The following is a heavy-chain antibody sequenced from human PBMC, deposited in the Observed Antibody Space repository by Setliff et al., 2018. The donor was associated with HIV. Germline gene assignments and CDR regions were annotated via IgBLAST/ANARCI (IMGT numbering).Heavy chain of an antibody. Sequence: GGSLRLSCAASGFTFDDYAMHWVRQAPGKGLEWVSGISWKSGKIGYADSVKGRFTISRDNAKNSLYLQMNSLRPEDTAVYYCARAAPDYFDYWGQGTLVTVSS. V-gene: IGHV3-9*01. J-gene: IGHJ4*02. CDR3: ARAAPDYFDY. CDR2: ISWKSGKI. CDR1: GFTFDDYA.